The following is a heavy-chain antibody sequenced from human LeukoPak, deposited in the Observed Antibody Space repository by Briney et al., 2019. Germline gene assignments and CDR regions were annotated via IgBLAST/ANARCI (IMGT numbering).Heavy chain of an antibody. Sequence: SVKVSCKASGGTFSSYAISWVRQAPGQGLEWMGGIIPIFGTANYAQKFQGRVTITADESTSTAYMELSSLSSEDTAVYYCGLAMVRGNEFDYWGQGTLVTVSS. J-gene: IGHJ4*02. D-gene: IGHD3-10*01. CDR1: GGTFSSYA. CDR3: GLAMVRGNEFDY. CDR2: IIPIFGTA. V-gene: IGHV1-69*01.